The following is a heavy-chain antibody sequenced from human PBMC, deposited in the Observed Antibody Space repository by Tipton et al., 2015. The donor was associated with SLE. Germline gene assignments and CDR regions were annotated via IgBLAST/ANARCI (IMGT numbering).Heavy chain of an antibody. D-gene: IGHD3-22*01. V-gene: IGHV4-38-2*01. CDR2: IYYSGST. CDR3: ARRTTRSSGYFGAFDI. CDR1: GYSISSGYY. J-gene: IGHJ3*02. Sequence: TLSLTCAVSGYSISSGYYWGWIRQPPGKGLEWIGNIYYSGSTYYNPSLKSRVTISVDTSKNQFSLKLSSVTAAETAVYYCARRTTRSSGYFGAFDIWGQGTMVTVSS.